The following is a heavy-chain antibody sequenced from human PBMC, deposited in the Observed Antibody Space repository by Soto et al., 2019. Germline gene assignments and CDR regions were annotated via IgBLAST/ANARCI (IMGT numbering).Heavy chain of an antibody. V-gene: IGHV1-69*02. CDR2: IIPILGIA. CDR3: ARGGGTMVRGVITENWFDP. Sequence: ASVKVSCKASGGTFSSYTISWVRQAPGQGLEWMGRIIPILGIANYAQKFQGRVTITADKSTGTAYMELSSLRSEDTAVYYCARGGGTMVRGVITENWFDPWGQGTLVTVSS. CDR1: GGTFSSYT. D-gene: IGHD3-10*01. J-gene: IGHJ5*02.